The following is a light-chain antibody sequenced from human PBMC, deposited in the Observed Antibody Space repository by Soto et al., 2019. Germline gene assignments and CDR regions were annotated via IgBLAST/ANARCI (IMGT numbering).Light chain of an antibody. V-gene: IGKV1-39*01. Sequence: DIQMTQSPSSLSSSVGDRVTITCRASQTISTFLNWYQQKPGKAPRLLIYAASRLQSGVPARFSGSGAGTDFTLTITSLQPEDFGIYYCQQSYATARTFGGGTKVE. CDR3: QQSYATART. CDR1: QTISTF. CDR2: AAS. J-gene: IGKJ4*01.